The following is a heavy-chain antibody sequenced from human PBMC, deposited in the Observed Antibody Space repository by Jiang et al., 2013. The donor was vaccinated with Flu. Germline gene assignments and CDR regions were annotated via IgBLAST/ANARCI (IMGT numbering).Heavy chain of an antibody. V-gene: IGHV4-39*01. J-gene: IGHJ5*02. CDR3: ARHCCGSYYGWWGNWFDP. CDR2: IYYSGST. Sequence: LLKPSETLSLTCTVSGGSISSSSYYWGWIRQPPGKGLEWIGSIYYSGSTYYNPSLKSRVTISVDTSKNQFSLKLSSVTAADTAVYYCARHCCGSYYGWWGNWFDPWGQGTLVTVSS. CDR1: GGSISSSSYY. D-gene: IGHD1-26*01.